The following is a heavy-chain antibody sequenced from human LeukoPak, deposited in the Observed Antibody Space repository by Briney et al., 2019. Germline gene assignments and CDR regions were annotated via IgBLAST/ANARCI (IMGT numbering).Heavy chain of an antibody. CDR2: IIPIFGTA. D-gene: IGHD2-15*01. V-gene: IGHV1-69*06. CDR3: ARDSVGGVVAATGYYYGMDV. Sequence: AASATVSCKASAGTFSSYAISWVRHAPGQGLEWMGRIIPIFGTANYAQKFQGRVTITADKSTSTAYMELSSLRSEDTAVYYCARDSVGGVVAATGYYYGMDVWGKGTTVTVSS. J-gene: IGHJ6*04. CDR1: AGTFSSYA.